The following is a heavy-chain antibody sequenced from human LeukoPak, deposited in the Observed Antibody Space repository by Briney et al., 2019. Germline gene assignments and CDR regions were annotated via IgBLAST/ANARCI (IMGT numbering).Heavy chain of an antibody. CDR3: ARGPLVGSVITPIDY. V-gene: IGHV1-46*01. J-gene: IGHJ4*02. CDR1: GYTFTSYY. D-gene: IGHD3-22*01. Sequence: GASVKVSCKASGYTFTSYYMHWVRQGPGQGREWMGIINPSGGSTSYAQKFQGRVTMTRDTSTSTVYMELSSLRSEDTAVYYCARGPLVGSVITPIDYWGQGTLVTVSS. CDR2: INPSGGST.